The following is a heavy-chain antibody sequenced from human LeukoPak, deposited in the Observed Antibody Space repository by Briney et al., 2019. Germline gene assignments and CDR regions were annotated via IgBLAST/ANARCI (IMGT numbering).Heavy chain of an antibody. CDR2: ISGSGGST. CDR3: AKGYYYDSSGYYYWGVFDY. Sequence: GGSLRLSCAAPGFTVSSNYMSWVRQAPGKGLEWVPAISGSGGSTYYADSVKGRFTISRDNSKNTLYLQMNSLRAEDTAVYYCAKGYYYDSSGYYYWGVFDYWGQGTLVTVSS. V-gene: IGHV3-23*01. J-gene: IGHJ4*02. CDR1: GFTVSSNY. D-gene: IGHD3-22*01.